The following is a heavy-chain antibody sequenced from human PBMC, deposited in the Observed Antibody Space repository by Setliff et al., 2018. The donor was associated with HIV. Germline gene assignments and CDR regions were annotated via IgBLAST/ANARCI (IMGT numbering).Heavy chain of an antibody. CDR2: ISGSGDTT. CDR1: GFTFSNYA. D-gene: IGHD5-18*01. J-gene: IGHJ4*02. CDR3: AKDPRGYNYGFPDFDY. Sequence: GGSLRLSCAASGFTFSNYAMTWVRQAPGKGLEWVSGISGSGDTTNYADSVKGRFTISRDNSKNTLYLQMNSLRAEDTAVYYCAKDPRGYNYGFPDFDYWGQGTLVTVSS. V-gene: IGHV3-23*01.